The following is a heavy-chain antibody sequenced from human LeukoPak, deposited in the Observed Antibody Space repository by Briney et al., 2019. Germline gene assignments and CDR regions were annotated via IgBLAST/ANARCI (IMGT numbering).Heavy chain of an antibody. CDR2: ISYDGSRT. V-gene: IGHV3-30-3*01. J-gene: IGHJ4*02. D-gene: IGHD1-26*01. CDR3: ARDLSGRYSFDY. Sequence: PGRSLRLSCVASGFTFSGHGMHWVRQAPGKGLEWVAVISYDGSRTDYADSVKGRFTISRDNSKNTLYLQMNSLRVEDAAVYYCARDLSGRYSFDYWGQGTLVIVSS. CDR1: GFTFSGHG.